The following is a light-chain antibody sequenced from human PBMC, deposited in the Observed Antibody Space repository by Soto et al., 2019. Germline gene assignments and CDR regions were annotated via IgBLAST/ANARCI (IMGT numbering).Light chain of an antibody. CDR1: SSDVGGYNH. CDR3: SSYASSSSYV. V-gene: IGLV2-14*01. Sequence: QSALTQPASVSGSPGQSITISCTGTSSDVGGYNHVSWYQIHPGKAPKLIIYEVTSRPSGVSYRFSGSKSGNSASLTISGLQAEDEADYYCSSYASSSSYVFGGRTKVTVL. J-gene: IGLJ1*01. CDR2: EVT.